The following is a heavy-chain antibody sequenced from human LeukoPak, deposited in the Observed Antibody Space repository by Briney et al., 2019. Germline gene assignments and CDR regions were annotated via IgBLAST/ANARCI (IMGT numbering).Heavy chain of an antibody. CDR1: GFTFTNYW. V-gene: IGHV3-30*18. CDR3: AKDRSGYSYETTFDY. Sequence: GGSLRLSCAASGFTFTNYWMSWVRQAPGKGLEWVAVISYDGSNEYYADSVKGRFTISRDNSKNTLYLQMNSLRAEDTAVYYCAKDRSGYSYETTFDYWGQGTLVTVSS. CDR2: ISYDGSNE. D-gene: IGHD5-18*01. J-gene: IGHJ4*02.